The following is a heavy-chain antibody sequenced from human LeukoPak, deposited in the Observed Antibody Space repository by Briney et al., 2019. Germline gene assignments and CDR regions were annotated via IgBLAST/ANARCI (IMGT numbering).Heavy chain of an antibody. CDR3: ARGLWFGKLLWMNYYYGMDV. CDR1: GGSFSGYY. D-gene: IGHD3-10*01. CDR2: INHSGST. V-gene: IGHV4-34*01. Sequence: PSETLSLTCAVYGGSFSGYYWSWVRQPPGKGLEWIGEINHSGSTNYNPSLKSRVTISVDTSKNQFSLKLSSVTAADTAVYYCARGLWFGKLLWMNYYYGMDVWGKGTTVTVSS. J-gene: IGHJ6*04.